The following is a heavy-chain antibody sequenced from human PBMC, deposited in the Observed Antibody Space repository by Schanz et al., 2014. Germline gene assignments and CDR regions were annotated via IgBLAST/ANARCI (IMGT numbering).Heavy chain of an antibody. Sequence: EVHLLDSGGGLVEPGGSLRLSCAASGFSFSTYWMSWVRQAPGKGLEWVSTIGTSGGTNYAESVKGRFTISRDNSKNTLYLQMNSLRAEDTAVYYCTRDVRLDRRGNWFDPWGQGTLVTVSS. CDR3: TRDVRLDRRGNWFDP. CDR2: IGTSGGT. J-gene: IGHJ5*02. D-gene: IGHD1-1*01. V-gene: IGHV3-23*01. CDR1: GFSFSTYW.